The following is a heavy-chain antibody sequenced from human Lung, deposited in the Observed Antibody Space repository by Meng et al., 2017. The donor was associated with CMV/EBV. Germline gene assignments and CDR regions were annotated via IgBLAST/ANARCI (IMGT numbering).Heavy chain of an antibody. V-gene: IGHV1-2*02. CDR3: TSAPGDY. CDR2: INPKSGGT. D-gene: IGHD1-14*01. Sequence: QVRLVQSGAEVKKPGASVKVSCKASGYTFIDYYMHWVRQSPGQGXDGVGWINPKSGGTHYAQSFQGRVTITRDTSINTVYVEISSLKSDDTAVYYCTSAPGDYWGQGTLVTVSS. CDR1: GYTFIDYY. J-gene: IGHJ4*03.